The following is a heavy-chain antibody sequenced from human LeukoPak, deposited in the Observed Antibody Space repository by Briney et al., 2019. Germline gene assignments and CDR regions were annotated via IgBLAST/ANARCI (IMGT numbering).Heavy chain of an antibody. CDR2: IYTSGST. D-gene: IGHD6-13*01. Sequence: SETLSLTCTVSGGSISSYYWSWIRQPAGKGLEWIGRIYTSGSTNYSPSLKSRVTMSVDTSKNQFSLKLSSVTAADTAVYYCASLSSSWSTDYWGQGTPVTVSS. V-gene: IGHV4-4*07. CDR1: GGSISSYY. J-gene: IGHJ4*02. CDR3: ASLSSSWSTDY.